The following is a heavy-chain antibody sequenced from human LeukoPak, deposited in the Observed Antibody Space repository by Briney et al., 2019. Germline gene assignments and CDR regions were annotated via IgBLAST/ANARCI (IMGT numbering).Heavy chain of an antibody. V-gene: IGHV3-11*01. CDR2: ISSSGSTI. Sequence: PGGSLGLSCAASGFTFSDYYMSWIRQAPGKGLEWVSYISSSGSTIYYADSVKGRFTISRDNAKNSLYLQMNSLRAEDTAVYYCARDSDGGLNYYYGMDVWGQGTTVTVSS. J-gene: IGHJ6*02. CDR1: GFTFSDYY. CDR3: ARDSDGGLNYYYGMDV. D-gene: IGHD3-3*01.